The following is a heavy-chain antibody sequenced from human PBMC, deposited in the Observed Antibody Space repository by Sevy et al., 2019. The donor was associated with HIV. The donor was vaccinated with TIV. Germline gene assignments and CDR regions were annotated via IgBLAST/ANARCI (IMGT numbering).Heavy chain of an antibody. CDR1: GDNVSSNSAA. CDR2: TYYRSKWYN. Sequence: QSQTLSLTCAISGDNVSSNSAAWNWIRQSPSRGLEWLGRTYYRSKWYNDYAVSVKSRITINPDTSKNQFSLQLNSVTPEDTAVYYCARSGVAAAGTGIYWYFDLWGRGTLVTVSS. V-gene: IGHV6-1*01. CDR3: ARSGVAAAGTGIYWYFDL. D-gene: IGHD6-13*01. J-gene: IGHJ2*01.